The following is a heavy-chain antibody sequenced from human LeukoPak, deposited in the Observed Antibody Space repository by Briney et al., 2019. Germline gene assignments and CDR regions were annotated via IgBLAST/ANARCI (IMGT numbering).Heavy chain of an antibody. CDR1: GYTFTDYY. Sequence: ASVKVSCRASGYTFTDYYIHWVRQAPGQGLEWMGWVNPDSGGTNYAQKFQGRVTMTRDTFISTAYMELSRLRSDDTAMFYCAREGVAVDFWGQGTLVTVSS. CDR2: VNPDSGGT. V-gene: IGHV1-2*02. D-gene: IGHD2-15*01. J-gene: IGHJ4*02. CDR3: AREGVAVDF.